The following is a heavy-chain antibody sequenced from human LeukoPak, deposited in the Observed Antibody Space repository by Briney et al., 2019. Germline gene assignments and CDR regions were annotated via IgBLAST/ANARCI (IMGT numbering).Heavy chain of an antibody. V-gene: IGHV5-10-1*01. CDR1: GYSFTSYW. J-gene: IGHJ6*02. CDR2: IDPSDSYT. D-gene: IGHD2-2*01. CDR3: ARHPRYQQQPSTYYYYYGMDV. Sequence: GESLKISCKGSGYSFTSYWISWVRQMPGKGLEWMGRIDPSDSYTNYSPSFQGHVTTSADKSISTAYLQWSSLKASDTGMYYCARHPRYQQQPSTYYYYYGMDVWGQGTTVTVSS.